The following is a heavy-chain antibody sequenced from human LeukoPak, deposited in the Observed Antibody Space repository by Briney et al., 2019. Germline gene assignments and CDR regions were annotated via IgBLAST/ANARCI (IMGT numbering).Heavy chain of an antibody. CDR3: TRESGPYCPFGY. V-gene: IGHV4-4*02. CDR1: GGPITSTNW. CDR2: ISRTGRT. Sequence: NASGTLSLTCGVSGGPITSTNWWSWVRQPPGQGLEWIGEISRTGRTNYNPSLIGRDIMSLDESRNQLSLTLTSVTAADTAMYYCTRESGPYCPFGYWGQGTLVVVPS. D-gene: IGHD1-26*01. J-gene: IGHJ4*02.